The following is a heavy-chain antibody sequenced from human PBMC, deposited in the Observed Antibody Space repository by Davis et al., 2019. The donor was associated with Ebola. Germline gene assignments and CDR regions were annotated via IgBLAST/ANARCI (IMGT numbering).Heavy chain of an antibody. CDR1: GYSISSGYY. D-gene: IGHD6-19*01. J-gene: IGHJ5*02. CDR3: AREGSSGWYRWFDP. CDR2: IYHSGST. V-gene: IGHV4-38-2*02. Sequence: PGGSLRLSCTVSGYSISSGYYWGWIRQPPGKGLEWIGSIYHSGSTYYNPSLKSRVTISVDTSKNQFSLKLSSVTAADTAVYYCAREGSSGWYRWFDPWGQGTLVTVSS.